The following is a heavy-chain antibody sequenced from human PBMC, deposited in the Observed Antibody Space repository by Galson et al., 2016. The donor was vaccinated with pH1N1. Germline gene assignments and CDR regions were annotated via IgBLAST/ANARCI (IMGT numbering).Heavy chain of an antibody. CDR2: IYYSGST. CDR1: GASISSGDSY. CDR3: ARRFLERLEALPSDAFDF. D-gene: IGHD3-3*01. V-gene: IGHV4-31*03. J-gene: IGHJ3*01. Sequence: TLSLTCTVSGASISSGDSYWSWIRQHPGRGLEWIGHIYYSGSTYYNPSLKSRVTISVNTSKSQFSLNLSSVTAADTAVYYCARRFLERLEALPSDAFDFWGQGTMVTVAS.